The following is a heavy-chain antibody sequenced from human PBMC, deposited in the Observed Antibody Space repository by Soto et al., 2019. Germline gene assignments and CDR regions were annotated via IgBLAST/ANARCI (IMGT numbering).Heavy chain of an antibody. D-gene: IGHD3-10*01. CDR2: IYWDDDK. CDR1: GFSLSTSGVG. V-gene: IGHV2-5*02. J-gene: IGHJ6*02. Sequence: QITLKESGPTLVKPTQTLTLTCTFSGFSLSTSGVGVGWIRQPPGKALEWLALIYWDDDKRCSPSLKSRLTITKDTSKNQVVLTMTNMDPVDTATYYCAHRTRTYYYGSGCYVVWGQGTTVTVSS. CDR3: AHRTRTYYYGSGCYVV.